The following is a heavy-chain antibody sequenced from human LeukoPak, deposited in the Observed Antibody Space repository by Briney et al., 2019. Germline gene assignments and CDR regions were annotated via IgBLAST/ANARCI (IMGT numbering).Heavy chain of an antibody. V-gene: IGHV1-46*01. J-gene: IGHJ6*03. CDR2: INPSGGST. Sequence: GASVKVSCKASGYTFTSYCMHWVRQAPGQGLEWMGIINPSGGSTSYAQKFQGRVTMTRDTSTSTVYMELSSLRSEDTAVYYCARDLSRRGLYSSSSDYYYMDVWGKGTTVTVSS. CDR3: ARDLSRRGLYSSSSDYYYMDV. CDR1: GYTFTSYC. D-gene: IGHD6-6*01.